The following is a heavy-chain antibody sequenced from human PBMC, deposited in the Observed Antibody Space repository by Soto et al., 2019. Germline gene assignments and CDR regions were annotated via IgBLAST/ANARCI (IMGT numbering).Heavy chain of an antibody. CDR1: GGSVSTNSYS. V-gene: IGHV4-39*01. Sequence: SETVSLTCTVSGGSVSTNSYSWGWIRLSPGKGLEWIGTIYSSENTYYNPSLLSRVTISVDTSKNEFSLRLSSVTAADTAVYYCARLNGYCISTNCHDYYGMDVWGQGTTVS. J-gene: IGHJ6*02. CDR2: IYSSENT. D-gene: IGHD2-2*03. CDR3: ARLNGYCISTNCHDYYGMDV.